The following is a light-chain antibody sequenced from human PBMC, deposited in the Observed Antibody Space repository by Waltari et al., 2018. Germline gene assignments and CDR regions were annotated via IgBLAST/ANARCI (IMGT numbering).Light chain of an antibody. CDR2: HAS. Sequence: EILMTQSLATLSLSPGERATLSCRASQSISFNLAWYQQRPGQPPRLLIFHASTRATGIPARFSGSGSGTEFTLTIRTLQSEDSGVYYCQQYNVWPPITFGQGTRLEIK. J-gene: IGKJ5*01. CDR3: QQYNVWPPIT. V-gene: IGKV3-15*01. CDR1: QSISFN.